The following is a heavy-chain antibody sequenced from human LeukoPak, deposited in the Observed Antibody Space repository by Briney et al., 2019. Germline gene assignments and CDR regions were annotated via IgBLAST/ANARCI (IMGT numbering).Heavy chain of an antibody. D-gene: IGHD3-10*01. V-gene: IGHV4-34*01. CDR1: GGSFSGYY. CDR3: ARKRGHPDAFDI. Sequence: QASETLSLTCAVYGGSFSGYYWSWIRQPPGKGLEWIGEINHSGSTNYNPSLKSRVTISVDTSKNQFSLELSSVTAADTAVYYCARKRGHPDAFDIWGQGTMVTVSS. CDR2: INHSGST. J-gene: IGHJ3*02.